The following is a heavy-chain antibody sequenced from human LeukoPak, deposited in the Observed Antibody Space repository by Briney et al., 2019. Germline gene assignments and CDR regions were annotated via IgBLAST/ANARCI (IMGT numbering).Heavy chain of an antibody. CDR3: ARGRRELKYGPDY. CDR2: ISSSSSTT. Sequence: GGSLRLSCAASGFTFSSHDMNWVRQAPGEGLEWVSYISSSSSTTYYADSVKGRFTISRDNAKNSLYLQVNSLRDEDTAVYYCARGRRELKYGPDYWGQGTVVTVSS. D-gene: IGHD2/OR15-2a*01. V-gene: IGHV3-48*02. CDR1: GFTFSSHD. J-gene: IGHJ4*02.